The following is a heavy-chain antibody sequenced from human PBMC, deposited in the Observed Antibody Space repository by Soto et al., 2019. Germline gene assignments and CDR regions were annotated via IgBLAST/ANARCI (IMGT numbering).Heavy chain of an antibody. CDR2: INPSGGST. CDR1: GYTFTSYY. Sequence: ASVKVACKASGYTFTSYYMHWVRQAPGQGLEWMGIINPSGGSTSYAQKFQGRVTMTRDTSTSTVYMELSSLRSEDTAVYYCARGVTYSSSSPPYGMDVWGQGTTVTVSS. V-gene: IGHV1-46*01. D-gene: IGHD6-6*01. J-gene: IGHJ6*02. CDR3: ARGVTYSSSSPPYGMDV.